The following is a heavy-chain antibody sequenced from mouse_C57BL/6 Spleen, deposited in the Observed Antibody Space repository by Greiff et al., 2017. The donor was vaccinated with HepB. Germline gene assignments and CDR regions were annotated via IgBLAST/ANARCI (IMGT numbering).Heavy chain of an antibody. J-gene: IGHJ4*01. CDR2: INPGSGGT. D-gene: IGHD2-5*01. V-gene: IGHV1-54*01. CDR1: GYAFTNYL. CDR3: ATYYSKNYAMDY. Sequence: QVHVKQSGAELVRPGTSVKVSCKASGYAFTNYLIEWVKQRPGQGLEWIGVINPGSGGTNYNEKFKGKATLTADKSSSTAYMQLSSLTSEDSAVYFCATYYSKNYAMDYWGQGTSVTVSS.